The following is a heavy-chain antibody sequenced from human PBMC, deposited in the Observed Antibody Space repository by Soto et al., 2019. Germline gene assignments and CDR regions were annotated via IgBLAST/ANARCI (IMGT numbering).Heavy chain of an antibody. CDR1: GGSISSYY. D-gene: IGHD2-21*02. CDR2: IYYSGST. J-gene: IGHJ6*03. V-gene: IGHV4-59*01. Sequence: QVQLQESGPGLVKPSETLSLTCTVSGGSISSYYWSWIRQPPGKGLEWIGYIYYSGSTNYNPSLKSRVTISVDTSKNQFSLKLSSVTAADTAVYYCARGGVTTYDYYMDVWGKGTTVTVSS. CDR3: ARGGVTTYDYYMDV.